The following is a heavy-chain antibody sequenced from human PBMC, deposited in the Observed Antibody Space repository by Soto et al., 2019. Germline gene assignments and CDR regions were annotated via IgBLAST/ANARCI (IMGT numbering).Heavy chain of an antibody. V-gene: IGHV3-23*01. Sequence: PGGSLRLSCAASGFTFSSYAMSWVRQAPGKELEWVSAISGSGGSTYYADSVKGRFTISRDNSKNTLYLQMNSLRAEDTAVYYCAKDLGYYDNPIYFDYWGQGTLVTVSS. D-gene: IGHD3-22*01. J-gene: IGHJ4*02. CDR2: ISGSGGST. CDR1: GFTFSSYA. CDR3: AKDLGYYDNPIYFDY.